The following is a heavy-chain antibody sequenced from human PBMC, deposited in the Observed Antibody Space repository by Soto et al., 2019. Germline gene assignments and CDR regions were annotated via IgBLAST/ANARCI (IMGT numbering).Heavy chain of an antibody. CDR1: GFTFRSNS. V-gene: IGHV3-48*02. CDR3: ARVIWSGHLTSDL. CDR2: ISSSSSTI. J-gene: IGHJ5*02. D-gene: IGHD3-3*01. Sequence: ESGGGLVPPGGSLRLSCAASGFTFRSNSMNWVRQAPGKGLEWISYISSSSSTIYADSVKGRFTISRDNAKNSLYLQMNSLRDEDTAVYYCARVIWSGHLTSDLWGQGTLVTVSS.